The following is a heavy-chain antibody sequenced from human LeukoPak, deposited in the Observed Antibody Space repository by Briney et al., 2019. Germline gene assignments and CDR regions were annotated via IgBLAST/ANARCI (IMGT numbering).Heavy chain of an antibody. Sequence: GGSLRLSCAASGFTFSSYSMNWVRQAPGKGLEWVSSISSSTYYIYYADSVKGRFTISRDNAKNSLYLQMNSLRAEDTAVYYCARDAYFRSNYSIYWGQGTLVTVSS. CDR1: GFTFSSYS. CDR3: ARDAYFRSNYSIY. J-gene: IGHJ4*02. CDR2: ISSSTYYI. D-gene: IGHD3-3*01. V-gene: IGHV3-21*01.